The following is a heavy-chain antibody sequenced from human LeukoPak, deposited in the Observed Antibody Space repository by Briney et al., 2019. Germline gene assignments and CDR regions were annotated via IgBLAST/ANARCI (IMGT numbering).Heavy chain of an antibody. CDR1: GFTFSSHA. J-gene: IGHJ6*03. Sequence: GGSLRLSCAASGFTFSSHAMSWVRQAPGKGLEWVSAISGSGGSTYYADSVKGRFTISRDNSKNTLYLQMNSLRAEDTAVYYCAKGTARTTVYYMDVWGKGTTVTVSS. V-gene: IGHV3-23*01. D-gene: IGHD4-11*01. CDR2: ISGSGGST. CDR3: AKGTARTTVYYMDV.